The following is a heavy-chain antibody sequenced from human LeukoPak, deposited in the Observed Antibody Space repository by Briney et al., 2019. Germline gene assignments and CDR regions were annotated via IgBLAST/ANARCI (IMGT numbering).Heavy chain of an antibody. Sequence: ASVKVSCKASGGTFSSYAISWVRQAPGQGLEWMGGIIPIFGTANYAQKFQGRVTITADESTSTAYMELSRLRSEDTAVYYCASQSALVWFGTYYFDYWGQGTLVTVSS. CDR1: GGTFSSYA. CDR2: IIPIFGTA. D-gene: IGHD3-10*01. V-gene: IGHV1-69*13. J-gene: IGHJ4*02. CDR3: ASQSALVWFGTYYFDY.